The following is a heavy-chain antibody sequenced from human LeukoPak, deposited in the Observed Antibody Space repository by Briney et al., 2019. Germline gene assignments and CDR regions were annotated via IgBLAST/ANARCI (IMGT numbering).Heavy chain of an antibody. V-gene: IGHV4-34*01. J-gene: IGHJ6*02. CDR3: ARLILTRYYYYGMDV. CDR1: GGSFSGYY. Sequence: PSETLSLTCAVYGGSFSGYYWSWIRQPPGKGLEWIGEINHSGSTNYNPSLKSRVTISVDMSKNQFSLKLSSVTAADTAVYYCARLILTRYYYYGMDVWGQGTTVTVSS. CDR2: INHSGST.